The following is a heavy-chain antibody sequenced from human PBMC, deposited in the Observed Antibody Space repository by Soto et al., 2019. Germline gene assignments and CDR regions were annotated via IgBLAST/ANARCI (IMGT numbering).Heavy chain of an antibody. Sequence: QVQLVQSGAEVKKPGSSVKVSCKASGGTFSSYAISWVRQSPGQGLEWMGGIIPIFGTADYAQKFQGRVTITADESTSTAYMELSSLRSEYTALYYCASHSGSSPEGRYYYGMDVWGQGTTVTVSS. V-gene: IGHV1-69*12. J-gene: IGHJ6*02. CDR2: IIPIFGTA. CDR1: GGTFSSYA. CDR3: ASHSGSSPEGRYYYGMDV. D-gene: IGHD1-26*01.